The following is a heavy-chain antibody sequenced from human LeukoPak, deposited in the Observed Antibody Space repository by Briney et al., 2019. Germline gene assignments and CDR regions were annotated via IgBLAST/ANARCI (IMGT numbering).Heavy chain of an antibody. CDR2: IYPGDSDT. V-gene: IGHV5-51*01. D-gene: IGHD3-10*01. CDR1: GYSFTSYW. Sequence: GESLQTSCKGSGYSFTSYWVGWVRQMPGKGLEWMGIIYPGDSDTRYSPSFQGQVTISADRSISTAYLQWSSLKASDTAMYYCARQMGVRGAAYYYYMDVWGKGTTVTVSS. CDR3: ARQMGVRGAAYYYYMDV. J-gene: IGHJ6*03.